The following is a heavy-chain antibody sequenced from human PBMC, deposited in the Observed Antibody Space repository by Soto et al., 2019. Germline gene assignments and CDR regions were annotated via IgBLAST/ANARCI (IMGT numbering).Heavy chain of an antibody. D-gene: IGHD5-18*01. V-gene: IGHV4-59*01. CDR3: ARSRRGYSGRAFDI. CDR2: IYYSGST. Sequence: PSETLSLTCTVSGGSISSYYWSWIRQPPGKGLEWIGYIYYSGSTNYNPSLKSRVTISVDTSKNQFSLKLSSVTAADTAVYYCARSRRGYSGRAFDIWGQGTMVTVSS. J-gene: IGHJ3*02. CDR1: GGSISSYY.